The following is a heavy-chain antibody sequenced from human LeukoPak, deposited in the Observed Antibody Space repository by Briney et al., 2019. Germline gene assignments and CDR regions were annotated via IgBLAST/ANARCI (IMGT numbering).Heavy chain of an antibody. CDR3: ARVYCSSTSCYEFRNFDY. J-gene: IGHJ4*02. V-gene: IGHV3-74*01. CDR2: INSDGSST. Sequence: GGSLRLSCAASGFTFSSYWMHWVRQAPGKGLVWVSRINSDGSSTTYADSVKGRFTISRDNAKNTLYLQMNSLRAEDTAVYYCARVYCSSTSCYEFRNFDYWGQGTLVTVTS. D-gene: IGHD2-2*01. CDR1: GFTFSSYW.